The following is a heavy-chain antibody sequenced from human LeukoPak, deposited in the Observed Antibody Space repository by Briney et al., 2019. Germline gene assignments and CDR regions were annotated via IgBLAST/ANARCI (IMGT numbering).Heavy chain of an antibody. CDR2: ISAYNGNT. CDR1: GGTFTSYG. V-gene: IGHV1-18*01. CDR3: AREEQQLTRENYYYYMDV. Sequence: ASVKVSCKASGGTFTSYGISWVRQAPGQGLEWMGWISAYNGNTNYAQKFQGRVTMTRDTSISTAYMELSRLRSDDTAVYYCAREEQQLTRENYYYYMDVWGKGTTVTVSS. J-gene: IGHJ6*03. D-gene: IGHD6-13*01.